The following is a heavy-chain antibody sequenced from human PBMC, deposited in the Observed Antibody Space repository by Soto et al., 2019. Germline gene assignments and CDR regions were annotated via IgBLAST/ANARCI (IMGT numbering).Heavy chain of an antibody. CDR1: GGSVSSGGYS. J-gene: IGHJ5*02. D-gene: IGHD2-8*01. CDR3: TRGVLS. CDR2: ISPSGRP. V-gene: IGHV4-30-2*01. Sequence: QVQLQESGSRLVRPSQPLSLTCSVSGGSVSSGGYSWSWIRQAPGKGLEWIGFISPSGRPAYNPPLKSRVRISVDTSKTEISLELSSVTAAYTAAYYCTRGVLSWGPGTLVTCAS.